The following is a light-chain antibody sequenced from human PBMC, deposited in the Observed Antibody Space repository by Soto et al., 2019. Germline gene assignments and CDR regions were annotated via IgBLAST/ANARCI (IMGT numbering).Light chain of an antibody. CDR1: SSDVGGYNY. CDR3: CSYAGSYTFGV. V-gene: IGLV2-11*01. CDR2: DVS. J-gene: IGLJ1*01. Sequence: QSVLTQPRSVSGSPGQSVTISCTGTSSDVGGYNYVSWYQQHPGKAPKLMIYDVSKRPSGVPDRFSGSNSGNTASLTISGLQAEDEADYYCCSYAGSYTFGVFGTGTKLT.